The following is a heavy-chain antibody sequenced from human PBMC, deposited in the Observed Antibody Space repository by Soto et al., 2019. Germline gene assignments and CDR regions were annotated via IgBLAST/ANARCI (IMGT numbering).Heavy chain of an antibody. J-gene: IGHJ6*02. CDR3: RTNGYGLDV. D-gene: IGHD2-8*01. Sequence: EVQLVESGGGLVQPGGSLKLSCAASGFTFSGSAMHWVRQASGEGLEWVGRIRSKANSYATAYAASVKGRFTISRDDSKNTAYLQMNSLKTEDTAVYYCRTNGYGLDVWGQGTTVTVSS. CDR2: IRSKANSYAT. V-gene: IGHV3-73*01. CDR1: GFTFSGSA.